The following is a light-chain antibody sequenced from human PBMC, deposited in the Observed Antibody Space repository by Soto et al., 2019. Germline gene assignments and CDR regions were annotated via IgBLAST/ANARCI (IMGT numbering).Light chain of an antibody. Sequence: AIRMTQSPSSFSSSTGDRFTITCRASQGISSYLAWYQQKPGKAPKVLIYGASNLQSGVPPRFSGSGSGTDFTLAISSLQPEDSATYYCLQDINYPWTFGQGTKWIS. CDR2: GAS. CDR3: LQDINYPWT. V-gene: IGKV1-8*01. J-gene: IGKJ1*01. CDR1: QGISSY.